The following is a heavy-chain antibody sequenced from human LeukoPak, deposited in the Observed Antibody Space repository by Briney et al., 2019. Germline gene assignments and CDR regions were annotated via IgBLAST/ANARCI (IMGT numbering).Heavy chain of an antibody. J-gene: IGHJ3*02. CDR1: GFTVSTIY. CDR2: LFSGGST. V-gene: IGHV3-66*01. Sequence: GGSLRLSCAASGFTVSTIYMSWVRQAPGKGLEWVSVLFSGGSTSYADPVKGRFTISRDNSKNTLYLQMNSLRAEDTAVYYCARGNGYNQAFDIWGQGTTVTVSS. CDR3: ARGNGYNQAFDI. D-gene: IGHD5-24*01.